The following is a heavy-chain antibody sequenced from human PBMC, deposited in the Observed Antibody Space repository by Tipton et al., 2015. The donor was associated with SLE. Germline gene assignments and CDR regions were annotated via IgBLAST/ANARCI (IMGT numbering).Heavy chain of an antibody. CDR2: IHYSGST. D-gene: IGHD4-17*01. V-gene: IGHV4-59*01. J-gene: IGHJ6*03. CDR1: GASISSDY. CDR3: ARQIGELYYYYMDV. Sequence: LRLSCIVSGASISSDYWSWIRQTPGMGLQWIGHIHYSGSTNYNPSLKSRVTISVDTSKNQFSLKLSSVTAADTAVYYCARQIGELYYYYMDVWGKGTTVTVSS.